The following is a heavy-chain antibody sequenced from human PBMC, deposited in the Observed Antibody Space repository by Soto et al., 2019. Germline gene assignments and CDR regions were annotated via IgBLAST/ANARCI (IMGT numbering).Heavy chain of an antibody. V-gene: IGHV1-3*01. J-gene: IGHJ6*02. Sequence: ASVKVSCKASGYTFTSYAMHWVRQAPGQRLEWMGWINAGNGNTKYSQKFQGRVTITRDTSASTAYMELSSLRSEDTAVYYCARTVGYYYGMDVWGQGTTVTVSS. CDR1: GYTFTSYA. CDR2: INAGNGNT. D-gene: IGHD4-17*01. CDR3: ARTVGYYYGMDV.